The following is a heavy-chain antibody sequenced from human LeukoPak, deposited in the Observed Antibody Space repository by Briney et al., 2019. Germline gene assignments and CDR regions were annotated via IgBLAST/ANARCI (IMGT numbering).Heavy chain of an antibody. D-gene: IGHD5-24*01. CDR2: ISSSSSTI. J-gene: IGHJ4*02. CDR3: ARDGYNYLLSH. CDR1: GFTFNDYY. Sequence: GGSLRLSCAASGFTFNDYYMSWIRQAPGKGLEWVSYISSSSSTIFYADSVKGRFTISRDNAKNSLYLQMSSLRAEDTAVYYCARDGYNYLLSHWGQGTLVTVSS. V-gene: IGHV3-11*01.